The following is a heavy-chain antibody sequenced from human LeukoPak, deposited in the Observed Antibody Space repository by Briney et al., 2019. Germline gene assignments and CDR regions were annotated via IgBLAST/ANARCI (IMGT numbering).Heavy chain of an antibody. CDR3: ARDQGAFYSRSWFDY. CDR2: IRYDGSTE. D-gene: IGHD6-13*01. Sequence: GRSLRLSCRASGFTFGNYDMHWVRQAPGKGLEWVTTIRYDGSTEDYADSVKGRFTISRDNFKNTLYLQMNSLRAEDTAVYYCARDQGAFYSRSWFDYWGQGTLVTVSS. J-gene: IGHJ4*02. V-gene: IGHV3-33*01. CDR1: GFTFGNYD.